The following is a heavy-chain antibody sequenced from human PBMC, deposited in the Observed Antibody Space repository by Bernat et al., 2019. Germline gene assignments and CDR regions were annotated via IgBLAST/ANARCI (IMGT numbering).Heavy chain of an antibody. CDR1: GFTFSSYE. CDR3: ARAPLSIAVAGTKPLHDGEYFQH. Sequence: EVQLVESGGGLVQPGGSLRLSCAASGFTFSSYEMNWVRQAPGKGLEWVSYISSSGSTKYYADSVKGRFTISRDNSKNTLYLQMNSLRAEDTAVYYCARAPLSIAVAGTKPLHDGEYFQHWGQGTLVTVSS. D-gene: IGHD6-19*01. CDR2: ISSSGSTK. J-gene: IGHJ1*01. V-gene: IGHV3-48*03.